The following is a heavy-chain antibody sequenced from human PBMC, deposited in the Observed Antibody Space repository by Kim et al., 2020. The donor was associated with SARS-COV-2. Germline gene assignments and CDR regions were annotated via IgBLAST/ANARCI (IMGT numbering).Heavy chain of an antibody. Sequence: GGSLRLSCAASGFTFSSYGMHWVRQAPGKGLEWVAVISYDGSNKYYADSVKGRFTISRDNSKNTLYLQMNSLRAEDTAVYYCARDDDGSGSYAHYYYYYGMDVWGQGTSVTVSS. CDR3: ARDDDGSGSYAHYYYYYGMDV. D-gene: IGHD3-10*01. CDR2: ISYDGSNK. J-gene: IGHJ6*02. CDR1: GFTFSSYG. V-gene: IGHV3-33*05.